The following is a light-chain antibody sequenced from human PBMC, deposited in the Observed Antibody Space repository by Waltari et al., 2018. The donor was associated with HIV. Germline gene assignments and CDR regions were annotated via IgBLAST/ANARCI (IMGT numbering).Light chain of an antibody. V-gene: IGKV4-1*01. CDR2: WAS. CDR3: QQYCSLGPT. Sequence: ILMTQSPNSLALALGERAIFYCRSSRTLVHRSDHRNCLAWYQQKPGQSPKLLIYWASTRASGVPDRFSGSGSGTNFSLTISTLQTDDVTLYYCQQYCSLGPTFGGGTKLES. J-gene: IGKJ4*01. CDR1: RTLVHRSDHRNC.